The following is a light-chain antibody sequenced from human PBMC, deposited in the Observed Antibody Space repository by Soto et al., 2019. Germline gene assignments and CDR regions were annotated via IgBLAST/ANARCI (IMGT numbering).Light chain of an antibody. Sequence: DIQMTQSPSTLSGSVGDRVTITCRASQTISSWLAWYQQKPGKAPKLLIYKASTLKSGVPSRFSGSGSGTEFTLTISSLQPDDFATYYCQRYNSYSEAVGQGTKVDSK. CDR2: KAS. CDR3: QRYNSYSEA. CDR1: QTISSW. J-gene: IGKJ1*01. V-gene: IGKV1-5*03.